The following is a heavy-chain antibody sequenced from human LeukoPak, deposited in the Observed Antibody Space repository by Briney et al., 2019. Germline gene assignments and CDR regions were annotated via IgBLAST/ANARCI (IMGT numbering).Heavy chain of an antibody. J-gene: IGHJ6*02. CDR1: GFTFSAYY. CDR2: ISSSSSTI. V-gene: IGHV3-11*04. Sequence: GGSLRLSCAASGFTFSAYYMSWIRQAPGKGLEWVSYISSSSSTIYYADSVKGRFTISRDNAKNSLYLQMNSLRDEDTAVYYCAVAGYYYYYYGMDVWGQGTTVTVSS. CDR3: AVAGYYYYYYGMDV. D-gene: IGHD6-19*01.